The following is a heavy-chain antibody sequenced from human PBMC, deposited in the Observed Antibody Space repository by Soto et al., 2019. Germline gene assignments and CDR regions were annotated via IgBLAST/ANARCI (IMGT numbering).Heavy chain of an antibody. J-gene: IGHJ4*02. CDR3: ARWSYLDY. CDR1: GFSFGSYA. CDR2: ISGSDGKT. D-gene: IGHD3-3*01. V-gene: IGHV3-23*01. Sequence: GGSLRLSCAASGFSFGSYAPSWVRQAPGKGLEWVSTISGSDGKTFYADSVKGRFSISRDTSQSTLYLQMNSLRADDTAMYYCARWSYLDYWGQGTRVTVSS.